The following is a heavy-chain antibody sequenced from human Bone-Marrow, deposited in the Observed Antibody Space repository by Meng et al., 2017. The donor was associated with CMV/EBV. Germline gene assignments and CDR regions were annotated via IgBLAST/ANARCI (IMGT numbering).Heavy chain of an antibody. CDR2: INPSSGGT. CDR1: GYTFTDCY. CDR3: AREREDY. Sequence: ASVKVSCKATGYTFTDCYILWVRQAPGQGLEWMGWINPSSGGTNYAQKFQGRVTMTRDTSSSTAYMELNRLTSDDTAVYYCAREREDYWGQGKMVTVSS. J-gene: IGHJ4*02. V-gene: IGHV1-2*02.